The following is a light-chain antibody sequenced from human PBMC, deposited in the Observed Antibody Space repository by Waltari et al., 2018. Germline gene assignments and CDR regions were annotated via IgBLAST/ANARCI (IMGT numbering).Light chain of an antibody. CDR2: DVS. CDR3: SSYTSSNTLV. J-gene: IGLJ3*02. V-gene: IGLV2-14*03. CDR1: SSDVGGYNY. Sequence: QSALTHPASVSGSPGQSITISCTGTSSDVGGYNYVSWYQQHPGKAPKLMIYDVSNLPSGVSNRFSGSKSCNTASLTISGLQAEDEADYYCSSYTSSNTLVVGGGTKLTVL.